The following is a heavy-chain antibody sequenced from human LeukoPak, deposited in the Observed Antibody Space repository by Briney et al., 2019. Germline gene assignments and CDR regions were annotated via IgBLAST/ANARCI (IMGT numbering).Heavy chain of an antibody. D-gene: IGHD1-26*01. CDR1: GFTVSNNF. CDR2: ISRGSSTI. V-gene: IGHV3-48*02. J-gene: IGHJ3*02. Sequence: PGESLRLSCAASGFTVSNNFMGWVRQAPGRGLEWVSYISRGSSTIYYADSVKGRFTISRDSAKNSLYLQMNSLRDEDTAVYYCAVPVVGATGAFDIWGQGTMVTVSS. CDR3: AVPVVGATGAFDI.